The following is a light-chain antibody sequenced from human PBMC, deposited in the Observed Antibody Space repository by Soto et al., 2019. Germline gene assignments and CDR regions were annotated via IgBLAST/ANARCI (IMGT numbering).Light chain of an antibody. J-gene: IGKJ3*01. V-gene: IGKV3-20*01. CDR2: TAS. CDR1: QSVSSSY. Sequence: EIVLTQSPGTLSLSPGERATLSCRASQSVSSSYLSWYQQKPGHAPRLLIYTASSRATGIPDRFSGSGARTDFTLTISILEPEDVAVYYCQQYGSSPVFGPGTKVDIK. CDR3: QQYGSSPV.